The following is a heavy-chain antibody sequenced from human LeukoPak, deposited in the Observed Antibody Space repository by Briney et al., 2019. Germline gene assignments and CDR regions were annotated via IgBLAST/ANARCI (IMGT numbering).Heavy chain of an antibody. Sequence: ASVKVSCKASGGTFSSYAISWVRQAPGQGLEWMGGIIPIFGTANYAQKFQGRVTITADESTSTAYMELSSLRSEDTAVYYCAGGGYCSGGSCYLHYWGQGTLVTVSS. J-gene: IGHJ4*02. CDR1: GGTFSSYA. CDR2: IIPIFGTA. V-gene: IGHV1-69*13. D-gene: IGHD2-15*01. CDR3: AGGGYCSGGSCYLHY.